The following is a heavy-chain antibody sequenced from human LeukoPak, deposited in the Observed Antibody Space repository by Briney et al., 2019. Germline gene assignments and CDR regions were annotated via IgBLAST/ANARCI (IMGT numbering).Heavy chain of an antibody. D-gene: IGHD3-22*01. Sequence: GGSLRLSCAASGLTFSYYYMTWIRQAPGKGLEWVSSISGTGTTIYSADSVRGRFTVSRDNARNSLFLHMNSLRAEDTAVYYCAVQITMIVVVPYFDYWGPGTMVTVSS. CDR3: AVQITMIVVVPYFDY. CDR2: ISGTGTTI. V-gene: IGHV3-11*04. CDR1: GLTFSYYY. J-gene: IGHJ4*02.